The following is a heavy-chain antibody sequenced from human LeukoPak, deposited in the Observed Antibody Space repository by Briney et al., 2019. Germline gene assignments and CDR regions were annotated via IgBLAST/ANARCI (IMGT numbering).Heavy chain of an antibody. Sequence: PGGSLRLSCAASGFTFSDYYMSWIRQAPGKGLEWVSYISSSGSTIYYADSVKGRFTISRDNAKNSLYLQMNSLRAEDTAVYYCARDDRSYYDSSGPSENAFDIWGQGTMVTVSS. CDR1: GFTFSDYY. J-gene: IGHJ3*02. D-gene: IGHD3-22*01. V-gene: IGHV3-11*01. CDR2: ISSSGSTI. CDR3: ARDDRSYYDSSGPSENAFDI.